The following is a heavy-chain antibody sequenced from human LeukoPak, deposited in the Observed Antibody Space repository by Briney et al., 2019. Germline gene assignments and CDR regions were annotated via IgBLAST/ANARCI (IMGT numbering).Heavy chain of an antibody. Sequence: SETLSLTCAVSGYSISSGYYWGWIRQPPGKGLEWIGNIYHSGSTYYNPSLKSRVTISVDTSKNQFSLKLSSVTAADTAVYYCARSVAGSFYWGQGTLVTVSS. D-gene: IGHD6-19*01. CDR2: IYHSGST. V-gene: IGHV4-38-2*01. CDR1: GYSISSGYY. J-gene: IGHJ4*02. CDR3: ARSVAGSFY.